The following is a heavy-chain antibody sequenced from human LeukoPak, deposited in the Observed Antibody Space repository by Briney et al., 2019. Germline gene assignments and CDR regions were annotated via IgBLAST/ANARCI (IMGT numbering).Heavy chain of an antibody. Sequence: ASVKVSCKASGXTFTGYYMHWVRXAPGQXXXXMGWINPNSGGTNYAQQFQGRVTMTRDTSISTAYMELSRLRSDDTAVYYCARDYGGSFDYWGQGTLVTVSS. CDR2: INPNSGGT. CDR3: ARDYGGSFDY. J-gene: IGHJ4*02. V-gene: IGHV1-2*02. D-gene: IGHD4-23*01. CDR1: GXTFTGYY.